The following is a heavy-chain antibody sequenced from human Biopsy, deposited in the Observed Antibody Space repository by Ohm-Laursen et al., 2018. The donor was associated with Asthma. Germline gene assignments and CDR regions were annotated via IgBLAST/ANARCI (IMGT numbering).Heavy chain of an antibody. CDR2: ISVHNGDT. V-gene: IGHV1-18*01. CDR1: DYIFPRYY. Sequence: SVKVSCKVSDYIFPRYYISWVRQAPGQGLEWMGWISVHNGDTKYAQKFQGRVSLTTDTSTGTSYMDPRSLRSDDSAADFCGLVKGGDQSTMVTLYSWGQGTLVTVSS. CDR3: GLVKGGDQSTMVTLYS. J-gene: IGHJ4*02. D-gene: IGHD3/OR15-3a*01.